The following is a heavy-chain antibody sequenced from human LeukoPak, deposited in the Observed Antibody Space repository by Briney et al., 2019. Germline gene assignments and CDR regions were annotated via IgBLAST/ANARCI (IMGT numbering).Heavy chain of an antibody. Sequence: GGSLRLSCAVSGFTFSSYWMSWVRQTPGKGLEWVANIKQDGSEEYYVDSVKGRFTISRDNAKNSLYFQMNSLRPEDTAVYYCARDPLDHWCQGALVTVSS. CDR2: IKQDGSEE. CDR3: ARDPLDH. V-gene: IGHV3-7*05. J-gene: IGHJ5*02. CDR1: GFTFSSYW.